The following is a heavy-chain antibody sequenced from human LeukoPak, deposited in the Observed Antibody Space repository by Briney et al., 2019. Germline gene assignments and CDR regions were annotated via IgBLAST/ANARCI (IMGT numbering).Heavy chain of an antibody. CDR2: IWYDGSNK. CDR1: GFTFSSYG. J-gene: IGHJ3*02. D-gene: IGHD3-22*01. V-gene: IGHV3-33*01. CDR3: ARAEGYYDSSGNDAFDI. Sequence: GGSLRLSCAASGFTFSSYGMHWVRQAPGKGLEWVAVIWYDGSNKYYADSVKGRFTISRDNSKTTLYLQMNSLRAEDTAVYYCARAEGYYDSSGNDAFDIWGQGTMVTVSS.